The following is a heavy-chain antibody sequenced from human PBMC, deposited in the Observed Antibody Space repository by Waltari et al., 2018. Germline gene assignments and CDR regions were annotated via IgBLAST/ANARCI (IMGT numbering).Heavy chain of an antibody. CDR2: ISNSGNTI. J-gene: IGHJ5*02. CDR3: TRGSRYCRDP. D-gene: IGHD2-15*01. V-gene: IGHV3-11*01. CDR1: GFPFSDYY. Sequence: QVQLVESGGGLVKPGGSLRLSCAASGFPFSDYYMSWIRQAPGKGLKWVSYISNSGNTIYYADSVRGRFTMSRDNAKNSLYLQMNSLRAEDTAVYYCTRGSRYCRDPWGQGTLVTVSS.